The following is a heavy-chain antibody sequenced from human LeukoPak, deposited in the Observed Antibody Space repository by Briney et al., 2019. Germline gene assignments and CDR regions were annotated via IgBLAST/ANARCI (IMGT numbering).Heavy chain of an antibody. CDR1: GFAFESYW. Sequence: GGSLRLSCAASGFAFESYWMSWVRQAPGKGLEWVANIKQDGSEKYYVDSVKGRFTISRENAKNSLYLQMNSLRAEDTAVYYCARGSTGIWGQGTMVTVSS. J-gene: IGHJ3*02. V-gene: IGHV3-7*01. D-gene: IGHD2-8*02. CDR3: ARGSTGI. CDR2: IKQDGSEK.